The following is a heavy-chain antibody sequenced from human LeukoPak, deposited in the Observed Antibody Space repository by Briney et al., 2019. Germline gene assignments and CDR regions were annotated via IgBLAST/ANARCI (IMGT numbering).Heavy chain of an antibody. V-gene: IGHV3-23*01. CDR3: ANSRDYYGSGRHFDH. D-gene: IGHD3-10*01. Sequence: GGSLRLSCAASGFTFSSYAMSWVRQAPGKGLEWVSAISGSGGSTYYADSVKGRFTISRDNSKNTLYLQMNSLRAEDTAVYYCANSRDYYGSGRHFDHWGQGTLVTVSS. CDR2: ISGSGGST. J-gene: IGHJ4*02. CDR1: GFTFSSYA.